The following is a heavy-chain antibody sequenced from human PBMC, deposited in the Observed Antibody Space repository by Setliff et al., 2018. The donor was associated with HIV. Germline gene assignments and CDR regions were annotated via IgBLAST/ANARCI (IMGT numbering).Heavy chain of an antibody. J-gene: IGHJ3*02. CDR3: ARTRGGYTLGAFDI. CDR2: NNHSGST. V-gene: IGHV4-34*01. Sequence: KTSETLSLTCAVYGGSFSGYYWSWIRQPPGKGLEWSGENNHSGSTNYNPSLKSRVTISVDTSKNQFSLKLSSVTAADTAVYYCARTRGGYTLGAFDIWGQGTMVTVSS. CDR1: GGSFSGYY. D-gene: IGHD3-16*01.